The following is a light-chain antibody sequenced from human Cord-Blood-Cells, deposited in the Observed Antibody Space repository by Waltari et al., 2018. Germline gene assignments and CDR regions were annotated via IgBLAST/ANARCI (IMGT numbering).Light chain of an antibody. CDR1: SSDVGGYNY. Sequence: QSALTQPASVSGSPGQSLTISCTGTSSDVGGYNYVSWYQQHPDKAPKLMIYDVSNRPSGVSNRFSGSKSGNTASLTISGLQAEDEADYYCSSYTSSSTWVFGGGTKLTVL. V-gene: IGLV2-14*01. CDR3: SSYTSSSTWV. CDR2: DVS. J-gene: IGLJ3*02.